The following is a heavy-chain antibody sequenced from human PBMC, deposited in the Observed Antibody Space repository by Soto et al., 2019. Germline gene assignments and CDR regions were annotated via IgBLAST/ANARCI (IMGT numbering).Heavy chain of an antibody. CDR1: GFTFSSYG. D-gene: IGHD1-20*01. CDR3: AKDGGLYNWNYYYGMDV. J-gene: IGHJ6*02. CDR2: ISYDGSNK. Sequence: GGSLRLSCAASGFTFSSYGMHWVRQAPGKGLEWVAVISYDGSNKYYADSVKGRFTISRDNSKNTLYLQMNSLRAEDTAVYYCAKDGGLYNWNYYYGMDVWGQGTTVTVSS. V-gene: IGHV3-30*18.